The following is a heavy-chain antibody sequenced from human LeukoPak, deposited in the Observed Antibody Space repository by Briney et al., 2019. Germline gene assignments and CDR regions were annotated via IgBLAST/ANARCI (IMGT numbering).Heavy chain of an antibody. CDR1: GGSNIGYY. D-gene: IGHD6-19*01. Sequence: SETLSLTRTVSGGSNIGYYRSWIRQPPAKGPAGIGYIYYSGSTNYNPSLKSRVTISVDTSKNQFSLKMNSVTAADTAVYYCARLASSGWSHCDYWGQGTLVTVSS. CDR3: ARLASSGWSHCDY. V-gene: IGHV4-59*08. J-gene: IGHJ4*02. CDR2: IYYSGST.